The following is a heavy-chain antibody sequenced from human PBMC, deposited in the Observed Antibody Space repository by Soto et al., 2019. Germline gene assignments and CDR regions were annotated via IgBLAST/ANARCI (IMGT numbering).Heavy chain of an antibody. CDR2: INPSGGDT. D-gene: IGHD3-16*02. Sequence: ASVKVSCKASGYPLTNYYVHWLRQAPGQGLEWMGLINPSGGDTNYAHNFQGRVTVTRDRSTSTVYMELSSLRSDDTAAYYCARAKLLGGVWGSFRPPESLDYWGQGTLVTVSS. CDR3: ARAKLLGGVWGSFRPPESLDY. CDR1: GYPLTNYY. J-gene: IGHJ4*02. V-gene: IGHV1-46*01.